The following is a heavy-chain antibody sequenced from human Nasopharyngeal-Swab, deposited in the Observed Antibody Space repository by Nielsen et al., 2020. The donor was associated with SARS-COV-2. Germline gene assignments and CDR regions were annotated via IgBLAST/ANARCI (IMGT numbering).Heavy chain of an antibody. CDR3: ARTSAYDSTGYYYEEDAFEI. Sequence: SETLSLTCTVSGGSISSYYWSWIRQPPGKGLEWIGHIFYSGSTNYNPSLKSRVTISIDTSRNQFSLKLSSVTAADTAVYYCARTSAYDSTGYYYEEDAFEIWGQGTMVTVSS. D-gene: IGHD3-22*01. V-gene: IGHV4-59*08. CDR2: IFYSGST. J-gene: IGHJ3*02. CDR1: GGSISSYY.